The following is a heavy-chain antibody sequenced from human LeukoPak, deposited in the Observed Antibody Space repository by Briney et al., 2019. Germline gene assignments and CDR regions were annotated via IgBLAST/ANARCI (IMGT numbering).Heavy chain of an antibody. CDR1: GSTFSDYN. Sequence: APVKASCKASGSTFSDYNTHWGRQSPGHRVEWRGWINPITGGTESARKFQGRVTMTRDTSINTAYMEISSLRSDDTAVYYCARASGHYDSSGYFDNWGQGTLVTVSS. CDR3: ARASGHYDSSGYFDN. J-gene: IGHJ5*02. V-gene: IGHV1-2*02. CDR2: INPITGGT. D-gene: IGHD3-22*01.